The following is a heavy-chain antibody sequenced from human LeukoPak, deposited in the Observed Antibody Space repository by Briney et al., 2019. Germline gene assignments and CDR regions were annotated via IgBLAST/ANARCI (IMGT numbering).Heavy chain of an antibody. CDR3: ARDSPGDIVVVPAATPHWFDP. Sequence: SETLSLTCTVSGGSINSYYWSWIRQPPGKGLEWIGYIYYSGSTNYNPSLKSRVTISVDASKSQFSLKLSSVTAADTAVYYCARDSPGDIVVVPAATPHWFDPWGQGTLVTVSS. CDR2: IYYSGST. CDR1: GGSINSYY. V-gene: IGHV4-59*12. D-gene: IGHD2-2*01. J-gene: IGHJ5*02.